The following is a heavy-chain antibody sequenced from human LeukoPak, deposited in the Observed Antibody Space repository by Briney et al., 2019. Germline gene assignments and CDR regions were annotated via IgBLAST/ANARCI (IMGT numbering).Heavy chain of an antibody. CDR1: GFTFSSYS. J-gene: IGHJ4*02. D-gene: IGHD2-2*01. Sequence: GGSLRLSCAASGFTFSSYSMNWVRQAPGKGLEWVSSISSSSSYIYYADSVKGRFTISRDNAKNSLYLQMSSLRAEDTAVYYCASSTSSTSEYDYWGQGTLVTVSS. V-gene: IGHV3-21*01. CDR3: ASSTSSTSEYDY. CDR2: ISSSSSYI.